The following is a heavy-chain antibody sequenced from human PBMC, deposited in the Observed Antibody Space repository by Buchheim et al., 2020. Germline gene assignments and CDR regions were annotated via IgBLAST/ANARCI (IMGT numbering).Heavy chain of an antibody. CDR3: AGSIYIAGAGSSGFDWFDP. CDR2: ISSSGGTM. J-gene: IGHJ5*02. CDR1: GFTFSDYY. V-gene: IGHV3-11*01. Sequence: QVQLVESGGGLVKPGGSLRLSCAASGFTFSDYYMSWIRQAPGKGLEWVSYISSSGGTMYYADSVKGRFTISRDNAKNSMYLQMNSLRAEDTAVYYCAGSIYIAGAGSSGFDWFDPWGQGTL. D-gene: IGHD6-13*01.